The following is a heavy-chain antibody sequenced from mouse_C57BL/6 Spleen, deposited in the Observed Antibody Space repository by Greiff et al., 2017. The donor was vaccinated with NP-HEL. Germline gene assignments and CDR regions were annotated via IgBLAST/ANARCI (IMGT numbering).Heavy chain of an antibody. D-gene: IGHD1-1*01. CDR1: GYTFTSYW. CDR2: IHPNSGST. Sequence: QVQLKQPGAELVKPGASVKLSCKASGYTFTSYWMHWVKQRPGQGLEWIGMIHPNSGSTNYNEKFKSKATLTVDKSSSTAYMQLSSLTSEDSAVYYCAIPVYYGSSNWYFDVWGTGTTVTVSS. CDR3: AIPVYYGSSNWYFDV. J-gene: IGHJ1*03. V-gene: IGHV1-64*01.